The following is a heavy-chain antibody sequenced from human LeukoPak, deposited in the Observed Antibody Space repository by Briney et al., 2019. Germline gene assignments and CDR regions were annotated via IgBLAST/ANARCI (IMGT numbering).Heavy chain of an antibody. D-gene: IGHD3-3*01. J-gene: IGHJ4*02. CDR1: GFMFSSYA. CDR2: ISGSDGST. CDR3: ARDSEWLFDY. Sequence: GGSLRLSCAASGFMFSSYAMSWVRQAPGKGLEWVSGISGSDGSTYYADSVKGRFTISRDNSKNTLYLQMNSLRAEDTAVYYCARDSEWLFDYWGQGTLVTVSS. V-gene: IGHV3-23*01.